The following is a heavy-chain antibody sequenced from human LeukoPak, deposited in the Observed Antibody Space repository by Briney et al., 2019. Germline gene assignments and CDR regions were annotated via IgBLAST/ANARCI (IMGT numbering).Heavy chain of an antibody. V-gene: IGHV4-34*01. Sequence: SETLSLTCAVYGGSFSGYYWSWIRQPPGKGLEWIGEINHSGSTNYNPSLKSRVTISVDTSKNQFSLKLSSVTAAGTAVYYCARGPDPDSQLYQLHSYAFDYWGQGTLVTVSS. CDR2: INHSGST. CDR3: ARGPDPDSQLYQLHSYAFDY. D-gene: IGHD2-2*01. CDR1: GGSFSGYY. J-gene: IGHJ4*02.